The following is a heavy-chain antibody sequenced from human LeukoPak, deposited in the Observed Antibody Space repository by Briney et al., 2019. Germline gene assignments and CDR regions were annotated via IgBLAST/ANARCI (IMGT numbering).Heavy chain of an antibody. J-gene: IGHJ4*02. CDR1: GFTFSSYG. V-gene: IGHV3-33*06. CDR2: IWHDGNNK. Sequence: GRSLRLSCAASGFTFSSYGMHWVRQPPGKGREWVADIWHDGNNKYYADSVKGRFTISRDNSKNTLYLQMNSLRAEDTAVYYCAKDWGYTTMVSYYFDYWGQGTLVTVSS. CDR3: AKDWGYTTMVSYYFDY. D-gene: IGHD5-18*01.